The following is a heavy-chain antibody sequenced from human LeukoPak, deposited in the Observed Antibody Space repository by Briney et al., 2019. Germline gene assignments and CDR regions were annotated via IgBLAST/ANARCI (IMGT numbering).Heavy chain of an antibody. V-gene: IGHV3-13*01. CDR3: AREPDVYGSWYFDL. CDR1: GFTISSHD. Sequence: PGGSLRLSCAASGFTISSHDVHWVRQVPGKGLDWISAINVAGNTYYSDSVKGRFSVSRDNAKNSVHLQMTSLRAGDTAVYHCAREPDVYGSWYFDLWGRGTQVTVSS. J-gene: IGHJ2*01. D-gene: IGHD2-8*01. CDR2: INVAGNT.